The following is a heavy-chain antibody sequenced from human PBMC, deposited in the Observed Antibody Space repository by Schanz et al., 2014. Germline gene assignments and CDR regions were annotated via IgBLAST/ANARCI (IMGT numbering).Heavy chain of an antibody. CDR2: IGNGGVTI. V-gene: IGHV3-48*01. CDR3: VSSGSYSSYAF. CDR1: GFTFSSYA. D-gene: IGHD3-10*01. J-gene: IGHJ4*02. Sequence: EVQLVESGGGLVQPGGSLRLSCAASGFTFSSYAMSWVRQAPGKGLEWVSYIGNGGVTIYYADSVKGRFTISRDNAKNSLYLQMNSLRAKDTAVYHCVSSGSYSSYAFWGQGTLVTVSS.